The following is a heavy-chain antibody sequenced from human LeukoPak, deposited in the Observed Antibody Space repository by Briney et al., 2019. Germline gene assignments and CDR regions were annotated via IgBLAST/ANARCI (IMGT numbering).Heavy chain of an antibody. CDR2: IYYSGST. D-gene: IGHD3-9*01. V-gene: IGHV4-39*07. Sequence: SETLSLTCTVSGGSISRSSYYWDWIRQPPGKGLEWIGSIYYSGSTYYNPSLKSRVTISVDTSKNQFSLKLSSVTAADTAVYFCARFPYFEGFDYWGQGTLVTVFS. CDR3: ARFPYFEGFDY. J-gene: IGHJ4*02. CDR1: GGSISRSSYY.